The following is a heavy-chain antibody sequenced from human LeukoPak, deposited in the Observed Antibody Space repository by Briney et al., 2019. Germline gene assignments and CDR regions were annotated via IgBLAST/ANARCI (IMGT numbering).Heavy chain of an antibody. CDR3: AKEMKPWMHFDY. CDR1: GFTFSSYA. V-gene: IGHV3-30*18. CDR2: ISHDGSNT. J-gene: IGHJ4*02. D-gene: IGHD5-12*01. Sequence: PGGSLRLSCAASGFTFSSYAMSWVRQAPGKGLEWVAVISHDGSNTDYTDSVKGRFTISRDNSKNTLYLQMNSLRAEDTAVYYCAKEMKPWMHFDYWGQGTLVTVSS.